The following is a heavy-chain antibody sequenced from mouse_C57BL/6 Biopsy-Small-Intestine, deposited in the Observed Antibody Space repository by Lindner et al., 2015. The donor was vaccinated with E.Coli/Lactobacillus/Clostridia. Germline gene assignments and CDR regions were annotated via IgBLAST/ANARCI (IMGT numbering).Heavy chain of an antibody. CDR1: GYSFTGYY. J-gene: IGHJ2*01. Sequence: EVQLQEFGPELVKPGASVKISCKASGYSFTGYYMHWVKQSHGNILDWVGYIYPYNGVSTYNQKFKDKATLTVDKSSSTAYMELRSLTSEDSAVYYCARRDSSGYFDYWGQGTTLTVSS. D-gene: IGHD3-2*02. V-gene: IGHV1-31*01. CDR3: ARRDSSGYFDY. CDR2: IYPYNGVS.